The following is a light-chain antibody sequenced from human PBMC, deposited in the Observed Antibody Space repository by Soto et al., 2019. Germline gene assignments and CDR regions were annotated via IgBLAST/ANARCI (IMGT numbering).Light chain of an antibody. J-gene: IGKJ1*01. CDR1: QSVSSSY. CDR2: DAS. V-gene: IGKV3-20*01. Sequence: EIVLTQSPGTLSFSPGEGATLSCRASQSVSSSYIAWYQQRPGQTPRLLIYDASNRATGIPARFSGSGSGTDFTLTISSLEPEDFAVYYCQQYGSSPWTFGQGTKVDI. CDR3: QQYGSSPWT.